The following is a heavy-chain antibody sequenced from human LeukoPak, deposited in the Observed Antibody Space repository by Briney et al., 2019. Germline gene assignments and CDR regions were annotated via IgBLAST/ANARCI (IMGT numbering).Heavy chain of an antibody. CDR1: GFTFSSYE. D-gene: IGHD3-3*01. J-gene: IGHJ5*02. CDR2: ISSSGSTI. V-gene: IGHV3-48*03. Sequence: PGGSLRLSCAASGFTFSSYEMNWVRQAPGKGLEWVSYISSSGSTIYYADSVKGRFTISRDNAKNSLYLQMNSLRAEDTAVYYCARDPGVLGSFDPWGQGTLVTVSS. CDR3: ARDPGVLGSFDP.